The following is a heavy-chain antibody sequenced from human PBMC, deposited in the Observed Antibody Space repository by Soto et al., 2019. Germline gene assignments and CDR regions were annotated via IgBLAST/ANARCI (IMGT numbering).Heavy chain of an antibody. D-gene: IGHD3-22*01. Sequence: ASVKVSCKPSAYTFTSYGISWVRQAPGQGLEWMGWISAFNGNTNYAQKFQGRVTFTRDTSASTVYMEVSSLRSEDTAVYYCARAAYYYESSGYYPGDYWGQGTLVTVSS. CDR1: AYTFTSYG. CDR2: ISAFNGNT. J-gene: IGHJ4*02. V-gene: IGHV1-18*01. CDR3: ARAAYYYESSGYYPGDY.